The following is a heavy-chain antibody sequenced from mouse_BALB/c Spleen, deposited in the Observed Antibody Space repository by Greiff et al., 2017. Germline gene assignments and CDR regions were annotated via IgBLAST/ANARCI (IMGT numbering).Heavy chain of an antibody. CDR3: AESSYTLYYAMDY. D-gene: IGHD1-1*01. CDR2: ISYSGST. Sequence: EVKLVESGPSLVKPSQTLSLTCSVTGDSITSGYWNWIRKFPGNKLEYMGYISYSGSTYYNPSLKSRISITRDTSKNQYYLQLNSVTTEDTATYYCAESSYTLYYAMDYWGQGTSVTVSS. CDR1: GDSITSGY. V-gene: IGHV3-8*02. J-gene: IGHJ4*01.